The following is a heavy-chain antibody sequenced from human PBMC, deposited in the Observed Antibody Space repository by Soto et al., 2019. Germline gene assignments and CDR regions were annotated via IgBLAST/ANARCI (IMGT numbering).Heavy chain of an antibody. J-gene: IGHJ6*02. D-gene: IGHD1-1*01. CDR3: ARERHYNGNGYYYYYYGMDV. Sequence: VQLVESGGGLVQPGGSLRLSCAASGFTFSSYSMNWVRQAPGKGLEWVSYISSSSSTIYYADSVKGRFTISRDNVKNSLYLQMNSLRDEDTAVYYCARERHYNGNGYYYYYYGMDVWGQGTTVTVSS. CDR2: ISSSSSTI. CDR1: GFTFSSYS. V-gene: IGHV3-48*02.